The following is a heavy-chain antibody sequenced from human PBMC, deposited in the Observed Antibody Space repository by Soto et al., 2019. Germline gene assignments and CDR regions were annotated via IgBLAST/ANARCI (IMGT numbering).Heavy chain of an antibody. V-gene: IGHV3-23*01. CDR3: AKGRGGSGSLTPRVDF. Sequence: EVQLLESGGGLVQPGGSLRLSCAASGFTFNNYAMTWVRHAPGKGLECVSAISGGGDTTSYADSVMGRFTVSRDGSKNTLYLQMSSLRAEDTALYYCAKGRGGSGSLTPRVDFWGQGTLVTVSS. J-gene: IGHJ4*02. CDR1: GFTFNNYA. D-gene: IGHD3-10*01. CDR2: ISGGGDTT.